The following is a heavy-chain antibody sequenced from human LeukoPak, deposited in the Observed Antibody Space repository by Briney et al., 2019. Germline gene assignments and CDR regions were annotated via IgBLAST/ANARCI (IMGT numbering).Heavy chain of an antibody. Sequence: SETLSLTCTVSGGSISSYYWSWIRQPPGKGLECIGYFYYSGSTNTNYNPSLKSRVTISVDTSRNHFSLKLSSVTAADTAVYYCARGAYYYDSSGYWDFDYWGQGTLVTVSS. D-gene: IGHD3-22*01. CDR3: ARGAYYYDSSGYWDFDY. CDR2: FYYSGSTNT. J-gene: IGHJ4*02. V-gene: IGHV4-59*01. CDR1: GGSISSYY.